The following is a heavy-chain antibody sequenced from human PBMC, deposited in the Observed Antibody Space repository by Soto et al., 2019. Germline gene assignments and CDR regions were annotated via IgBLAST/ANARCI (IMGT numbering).Heavy chain of an antibody. D-gene: IGHD3-10*01. CDR3: ARGGRFGIYGMDV. V-gene: IGHV4-31*03. J-gene: IGHJ6*02. CDR1: GGSISSGGYY. CDR2: IYYSGST. Sequence: PSETLSLTCTVSGGSISSGGYYWSWIRQHPGKGLEWIGYIYYSGSTYYNPSLKSRVTISVDTSKNQFSLKLSSATAADTAVYYCARGGRFGIYGMDVWGQGTTVTVSS.